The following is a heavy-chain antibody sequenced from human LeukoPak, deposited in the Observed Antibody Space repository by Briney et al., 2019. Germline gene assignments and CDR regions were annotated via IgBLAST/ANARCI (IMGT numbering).Heavy chain of an antibody. V-gene: IGHV3-30*02. J-gene: IGHJ4*02. CDR3: ALRKEQWLVTYFDY. D-gene: IGHD6-19*01. CDR2: IRADGSGR. CDR1: GFTFSHFG. Sequence: GGSLRLSCAASGFTFSHFGMHWARQAPGKGLEWVAFIRADGSGRYYADSVKGRFTISRDNSKNTLYLQMNSLGAEDTAVYYCALRKEQWLVTYFDYWGQGPLVTVSS.